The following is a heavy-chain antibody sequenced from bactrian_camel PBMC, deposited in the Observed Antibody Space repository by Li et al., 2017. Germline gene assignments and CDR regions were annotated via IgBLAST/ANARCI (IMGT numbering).Heavy chain of an antibody. CDR2: IDRDGNSA. CDR1: GDTYRSMC. Sequence: HVQLVESGGGSVQAGGSLNLSCAVSGDTYRSMCMGWFRQAPGKGLEWVASIDRDGNSAFYADSAKGRFTISRDNAKNTVYLQMNSLKPEDTALYYCAKHGQYGGGRYYDYWGQGTQVTVS. CDR3: AKHGQYGGGRYYDY. D-gene: IGHD6*01. V-gene: IGHV3-2*01. J-gene: IGHJ4*01.